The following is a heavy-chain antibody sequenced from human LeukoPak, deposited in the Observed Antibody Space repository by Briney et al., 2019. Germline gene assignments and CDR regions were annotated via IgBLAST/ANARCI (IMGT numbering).Heavy chain of an antibody. D-gene: IGHD3-22*01. V-gene: IGHV1-69*13. CDR3: AREEGLGVVMTDI. CDR1: EGTFSSYA. CDR2: IIPIFGTA. Sequence: SVKVSCKASEGTFSSYAISWVRQAPGQGLEWMGGIIPIFGTANYAQKFQGRVTITVDESTSTAYMELSSLRSEDTAVYYCAREEGLGVVMTDIWGQGTMVTVSS. J-gene: IGHJ3*02.